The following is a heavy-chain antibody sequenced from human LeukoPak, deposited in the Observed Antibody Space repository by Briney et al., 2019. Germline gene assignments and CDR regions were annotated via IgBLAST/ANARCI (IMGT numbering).Heavy chain of an antibody. CDR1: GFTXXXHW. CDR2: IKQDGSEE. Sequence: XLXXAXSGFTXXXHWMXWVRQAPGKGLEWVASIKQDGSEEYYVDSVKGRFTISKDNAKSSLVLQMNSLRVEDAAVYYCARDNRRRDDYWGQGTLVTVSS. V-gene: IGHV3-7*03. CDR3: ARDNRRRDDY. J-gene: IGHJ4*02. D-gene: IGHD1-14*01.